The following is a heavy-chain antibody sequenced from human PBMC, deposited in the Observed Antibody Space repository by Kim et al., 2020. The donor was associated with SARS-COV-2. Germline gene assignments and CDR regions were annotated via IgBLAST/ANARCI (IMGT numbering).Heavy chain of an antibody. CDR3: ATDGVGESMVRGVNFLPVK. D-gene: IGHD3-10*01. Sequence: ASVKVSCKVSGYTLTELSMHWVRQAPGKGLEWMGGFDPEDGETIYAQKFQGRVTMTEDTSTDTAYMELSSLRSEDTAVYYCATDGVGESMVRGVNFLPVKWGQGTLVTVSS. V-gene: IGHV1-24*01. J-gene: IGHJ4*02. CDR1: GYTLTELS. CDR2: FDPEDGET.